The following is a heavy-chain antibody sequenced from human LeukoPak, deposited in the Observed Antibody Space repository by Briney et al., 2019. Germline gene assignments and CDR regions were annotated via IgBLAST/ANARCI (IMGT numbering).Heavy chain of an antibody. CDR3: ARDAGATVGGGFDY. V-gene: IGHV3-30*03. J-gene: IGHJ4*02. CDR1: GFTFSSYG. D-gene: IGHD4-23*01. CDR2: ISYEGSNK. Sequence: GGSLRLSCAASGFTFSSYGMHWVRQPPGKGLEWVAVISYEGSNKYYADSVKGRFTISGDNSKNTLYLQMNSLRAEDTAVYYCARDAGATVGGGFDYWGQGTLVTVYS.